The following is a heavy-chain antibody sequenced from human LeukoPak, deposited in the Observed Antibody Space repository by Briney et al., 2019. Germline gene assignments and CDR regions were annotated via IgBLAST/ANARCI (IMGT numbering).Heavy chain of an antibody. CDR2: IDGRGSPT. V-gene: IGHV3-23*01. Sequence: GGSLRLSCAASGFAFSSYVMSWVRQAPGKGLEWVSSIDGRGSPTYYADSVKGRFTISRDNSKNTLYLLLNSLRAEDTAVYYCARFHDFWRWGQGTLVTVSS. CDR3: ARFHDFWR. D-gene: IGHD3-3*01. CDR1: GFAFSSYV. J-gene: IGHJ4*02.